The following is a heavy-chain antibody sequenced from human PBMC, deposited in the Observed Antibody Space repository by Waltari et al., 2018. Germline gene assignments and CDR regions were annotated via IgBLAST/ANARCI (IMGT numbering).Heavy chain of an antibody. CDR1: GYTFIDYF. CDR3: APLPGGSGQTFDY. V-gene: IGHV1-69-2*01. CDR2: IDPEDGET. Sequence: EVQLVQSGAEVKKPGATVKISCTASGYTFIDYFMHWVQQAPGKGLEWVGRIDPEDGETVYAEKFQGRVTITADTSTDTSDLELSSLRSDETAVYYCAPLPGGSGQTFDYWGQGTLLTVSS. D-gene: IGHD3-10*01. J-gene: IGHJ4*02.